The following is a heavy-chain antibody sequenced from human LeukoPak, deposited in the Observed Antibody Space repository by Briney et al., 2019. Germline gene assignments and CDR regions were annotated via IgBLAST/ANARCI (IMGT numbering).Heavy chain of an antibody. CDR3: AKVPSRVLGVTAPLRY. D-gene: IGHD3-10*01. V-gene: IGHV3-23*01. CDR2: MSTSADRI. Sequence: SXFTFXSYXMTXVRQAPGKGLEWVSXMSTSADRIYYADSVKGRFTISRDNSKNTLYLQMNSLRAEDTAVYYCAKVPSRVLGVTAPLRYWGQGTLVTVSS. J-gene: IGHJ4*02. CDR1: XFTFXSYX.